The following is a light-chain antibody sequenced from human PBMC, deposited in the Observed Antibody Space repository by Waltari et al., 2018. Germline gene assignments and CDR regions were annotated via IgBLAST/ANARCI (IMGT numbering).Light chain of an antibody. CDR1: SSNLGSNP. Sequence: QSLLTQPPSASGTPGQRVTISCSGSSSNLGSNPVYWYQPPPGPAPKVLIYKTSQRPSGVPDRFSGSKSGTSASLAMSGLRSEDEGDYYCAAWDNSLSAWVFGGGTKLTVL. J-gene: IGLJ3*02. CDR3: AAWDNSLSAWV. CDR2: KTS. V-gene: IGLV1-47*01.